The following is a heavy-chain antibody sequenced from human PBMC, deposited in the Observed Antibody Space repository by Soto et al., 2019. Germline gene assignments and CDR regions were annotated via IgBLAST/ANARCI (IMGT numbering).Heavy chain of an antibody. CDR1: GLTFSSYG. CDR2: IWYDASNK. J-gene: IGHJ4*02. CDR3: ARDYGSGMDC. V-gene: IGHV3-33*01. Sequence: QVQLVESGGGVVQPGRSLRLSCAASGLTFSSYGMHWVRQAPGKGLEWVALIWYDASNKYYGDSVKGRFTMSRDNSKNTLYLQMNSLRAEDTAVYYCARDYGSGMDCWGQGTLVTVSS. D-gene: IGHD3-10*01.